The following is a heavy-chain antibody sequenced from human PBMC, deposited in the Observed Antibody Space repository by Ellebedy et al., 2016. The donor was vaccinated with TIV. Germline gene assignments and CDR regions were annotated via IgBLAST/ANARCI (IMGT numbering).Heavy chain of an antibody. Sequence: PGGSLRLSCAASGFTFSSYAMSWVRQAPGKGLVWVSRINSDGSSTSYADSAKGRFTISRDNSKNTLYLQMNSLTAEDTAVYYCAKDRVYGDYGGFDYWGQGTLVTVSS. CDR2: INSDGSST. D-gene: IGHD4-17*01. CDR3: AKDRVYGDYGGFDY. J-gene: IGHJ4*02. V-gene: IGHV3-23*01. CDR1: GFTFSSYA.